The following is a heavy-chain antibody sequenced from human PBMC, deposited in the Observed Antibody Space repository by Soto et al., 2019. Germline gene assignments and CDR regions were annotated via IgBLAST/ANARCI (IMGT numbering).Heavy chain of an antibody. CDR2: TYYRSKWYN. Sequence: PSQTLSLTCAISGDSVSSNSAAWNWIRQSPSRGLEWLGRTYYRSKWYNDYAVSVKSRITINPDTSKNQFSLQLNSVTPEDTAVYYCARVTYCSSTSCANNWFDPWGQGTLVTVSS. D-gene: IGHD2-2*01. CDR1: GDSVSSNSAA. CDR3: ARVTYCSSTSCANNWFDP. J-gene: IGHJ5*02. V-gene: IGHV6-1*01.